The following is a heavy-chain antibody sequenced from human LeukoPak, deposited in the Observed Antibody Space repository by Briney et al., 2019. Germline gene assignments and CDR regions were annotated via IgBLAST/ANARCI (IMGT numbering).Heavy chain of an antibody. Sequence: SETLSLTCTVSGGSIRSHYWSWIRQPPGKRLEWIGYIYYSGSTNYNPSLKSRVTISVDTSKNQFSLKLSSVTAADTAVYYCARDRGDYDSSGYYGYFDYWGQGALVTVSS. J-gene: IGHJ4*02. V-gene: IGHV4-59*11. CDR1: GGSIRSHY. CDR2: IYYSGST. CDR3: ARDRGDYDSSGYYGYFDY. D-gene: IGHD3-22*01.